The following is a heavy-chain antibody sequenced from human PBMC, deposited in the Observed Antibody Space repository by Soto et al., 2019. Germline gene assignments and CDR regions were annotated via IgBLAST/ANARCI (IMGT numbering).Heavy chain of an antibody. V-gene: IGHV1-58*01. CDR3: AAASMQVVTSAGDY. J-gene: IGHJ4*02. D-gene: IGHD2-21*02. CDR2: IVFGSGNT. Sequence: QIQLVQSGPEVRKPGTSVKVSCKASGLTFRNFAVQWVRQARGQRPEWIGWIVFGSGNTNYSQKLQERVTLTRDTSTNTVYMELRRLGIEDTAVYYCAAASMQVVTSAGDYWGQGTRVTVSS. CDR1: GLTFRNFA.